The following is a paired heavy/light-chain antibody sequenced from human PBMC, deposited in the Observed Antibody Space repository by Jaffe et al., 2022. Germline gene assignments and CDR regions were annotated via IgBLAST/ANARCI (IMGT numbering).Heavy chain of an antibody. CDR1: GFSLSTSGVG. J-gene: IGHJ3*02. D-gene: IGHD3-10*01. CDR3: AHHNRVSNYYGSGSDAFDI. Sequence: QITLKESGPTLVKPTQTLTLTCTFSGFSLSTSGVGVGWIRQPPGKALEWLALIYWDDDKRYSPSLKSRLTITKDTSKNQVVLTMTNMDPVDTATYYCAHHNRVSNYYGSGSDAFDIWGQGTMVTVSS. V-gene: IGHV2-5*02. CDR2: IYWDDDK.
Light chain of an antibody. CDR3: QQSYNLVT. CDR1: QSISSY. Sequence: DIQMTQSPSSLSASVGDRVTITCRASQSISSYLNWYQQKPGKAPKLLIYAASSLQSGVPSRFSGSGSGTDFTLTISSLQPEDFATYYCQQSYNLVTFGGGTKVEIK. V-gene: IGKV1-39*01. CDR2: AAS. J-gene: IGKJ4*01.